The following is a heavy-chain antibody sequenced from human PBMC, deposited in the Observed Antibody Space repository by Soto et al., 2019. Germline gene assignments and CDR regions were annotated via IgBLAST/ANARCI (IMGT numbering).Heavy chain of an antibody. CDR2: IYPGDSDT. D-gene: IGHD4-4*01. CDR3: ARQAATTVTHFGMDV. J-gene: IGHJ6*02. CDR1: GYSFTSYW. Sequence: PGESLKISCKGSGYSFTSYWIGWVRQMPGKGLEWMGIIYPGDSDTRYSPSFQGQVTISADKSISTAYLQWSSLKASDTAMYYCARQAATTVTHFGMDVWGQGTTVTVSS. V-gene: IGHV5-51*01.